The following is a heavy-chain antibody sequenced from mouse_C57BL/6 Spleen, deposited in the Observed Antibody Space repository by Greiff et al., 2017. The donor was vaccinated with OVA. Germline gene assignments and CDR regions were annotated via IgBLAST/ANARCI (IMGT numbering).Heavy chain of an antibody. V-gene: IGHV5-17*01. CDR3: ARNGNPQFAY. J-gene: IGHJ3*01. Sequence: EVQLVESGGGLVKPGGSLKLSCAASGFTFSDYGMHWVRQAPEKGLEWVAYISSGSSTIYYADTVKGRFTISRDNAKNTLFLQMTRLRSEDTAMYYCARNGNPQFAYWGQGTLVTVSA. CDR1: GFTFSDYG. CDR2: ISSGSSTI. D-gene: IGHD2-1*01.